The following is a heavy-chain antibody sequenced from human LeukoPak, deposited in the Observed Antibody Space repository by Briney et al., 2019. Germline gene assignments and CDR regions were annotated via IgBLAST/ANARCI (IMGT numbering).Heavy chain of an antibody. J-gene: IGHJ3*02. D-gene: IGHD3-22*01. CDR3: ARDDGCSSGSCNDAFDI. Sequence: GASVKVSCKASGYTFTGHYIHWVRQARGQGLEWMGRINPNIGATNYAQKFQGRVTMTRDTSISTAYMELISLRSDDTAMYYCARDDGCSSGSCNDAFDIWGQGTMVSVSS. CDR1: GYTFTGHY. V-gene: IGHV1-2*06. CDR2: INPNIGAT.